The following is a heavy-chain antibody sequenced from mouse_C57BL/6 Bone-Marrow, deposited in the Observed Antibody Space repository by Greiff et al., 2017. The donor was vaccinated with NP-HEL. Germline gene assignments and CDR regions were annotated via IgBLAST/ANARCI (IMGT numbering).Heavy chain of an antibody. CDR1: GYTFTSYG. J-gene: IGHJ3*01. CDR2: IYPRSGNT. CDR3: ARWNPGFAY. Sequence: VKLMESGAELARPGASVKLSCKASGYTFTSYGISWVKQRTGQGLEWIGEIYPRSGNTYYNEKFKGKATLTADKSSSTAYMELRSLTSEDSAVYFCARWNPGFAYWGQGTLVTVSA. V-gene: IGHV1-81*01.